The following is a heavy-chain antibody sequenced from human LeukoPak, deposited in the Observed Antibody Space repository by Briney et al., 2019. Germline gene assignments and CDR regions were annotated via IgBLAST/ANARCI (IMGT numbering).Heavy chain of an antibody. Sequence: SETLSLTCTASGGSISSGSYYWSWIRQPAGKGLEWIGRIYTSGSTNYNPPLKSRVTISVDTSKNQFSLKLSSVTAADTAVYYCASLGSGSYFDYWGQGTLVTVSS. CDR3: ASLGSGSYFDY. CDR1: GGSISSGSYY. J-gene: IGHJ4*02. CDR2: IYTSGST. D-gene: IGHD3-10*01. V-gene: IGHV4-61*02.